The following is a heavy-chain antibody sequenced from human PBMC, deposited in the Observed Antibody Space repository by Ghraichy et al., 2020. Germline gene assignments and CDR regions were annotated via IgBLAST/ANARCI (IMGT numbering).Heavy chain of an antibody. CDR2: INAGNGNT. V-gene: IGHV1-3*01. Sequence: ASVKVSCKASGYTFTSYAMHWVRQAPGQRLEWMGWINAGNGNTKYSQKFQGRVTITRDTSASTAYMELSSLRSEDTAVYYCARDLNSSGWYGEERVENYWGQGTLVTVSS. CDR3: ARDLNSSGWYGEERVENY. D-gene: IGHD6-19*01. CDR1: GYTFTSYA. J-gene: IGHJ4*02.